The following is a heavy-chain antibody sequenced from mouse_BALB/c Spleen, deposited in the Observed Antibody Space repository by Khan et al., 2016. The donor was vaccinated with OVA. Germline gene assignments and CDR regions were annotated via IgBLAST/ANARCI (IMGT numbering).Heavy chain of an antibody. CDR2: IDPFSGGT. Sequence: EVQLQQSGPELMKPGASVKISCKASGYSFTSYYIHWVIQSHGKSLEWIGYIDPFSGGTTYNQKFKGKATLTVAKYSSTAYLNLSNLPSEDSAVYFCTRQGYVAWCTYWGQGTLVTVSA. CDR1: GYSFTSYY. J-gene: IGHJ3*01. V-gene: IGHV1S135*01. D-gene: IGHD2-2*01. CDR3: TRQGYVAWCTY.